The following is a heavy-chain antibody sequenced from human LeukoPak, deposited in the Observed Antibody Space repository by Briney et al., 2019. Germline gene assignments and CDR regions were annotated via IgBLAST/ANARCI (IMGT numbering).Heavy chain of an antibody. CDR1: GFTFSSYE. J-gene: IGHJ4*02. Sequence: QTGGSLRLSCAASGFTFSSYEMNWVRQAPGKGLEWVSYISSSGTTIHYVDSVKGRFTISRDNAKRSLYLQINSLRAEDTAVYYCSRDPRVLDYWGQGTLVTVSS. CDR3: SRDPRVLDY. V-gene: IGHV3-48*03. CDR2: ISSSGTTI.